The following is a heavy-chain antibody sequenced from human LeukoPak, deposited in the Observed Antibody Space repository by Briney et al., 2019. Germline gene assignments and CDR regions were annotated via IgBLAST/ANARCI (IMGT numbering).Heavy chain of an antibody. Sequence: KPGGSLRLSCAASGFTFSDYYMSWVRQAPAKGLEWVSHISGSGSTTYYTDSVEGRFTISRDNAKNSLYLQMNSLRAEDTAVHYCARRGPMIAPDYWGQGTLVTVSS. CDR1: GFTFSDYY. D-gene: IGHD3-22*01. CDR3: ARRGPMIAPDY. CDR2: ISGSGSTT. V-gene: IGHV3-11*01. J-gene: IGHJ4*02.